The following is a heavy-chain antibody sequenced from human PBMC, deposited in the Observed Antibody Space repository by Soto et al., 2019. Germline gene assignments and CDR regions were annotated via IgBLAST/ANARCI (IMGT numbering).Heavy chain of an antibody. Sequence: QLQLQESGPGLVKPSETLSLTCTVSGGSISSSSYYWGWIRQPPGKGLEWIGSIYYSGSTYYNPSLKSRVPISVDQSKNPFSLEVSSVAAADTGVYFCARPSHYYCSGSYYSGGFDYWGQGTLVTVSS. CDR2: IYYSGST. CDR3: ARPSHYYCSGSYYSGGFDY. CDR1: GGSISSSSYY. J-gene: IGHJ4*02. D-gene: IGHD3-10*01. V-gene: IGHV4-39*01.